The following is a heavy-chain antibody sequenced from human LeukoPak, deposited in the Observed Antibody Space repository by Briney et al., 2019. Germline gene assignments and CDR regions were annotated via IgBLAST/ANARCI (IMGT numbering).Heavy chain of an antibody. Sequence: SGGSLRLSCAASRSFFTTYGIHWACQVPGKGLEWVAMISYDGSNTLYTDSVKGRFTVSRDDSKTTVYLQMNSLRGDDTAVYHCARASGPFDYWGQGTLVTVSS. CDR2: ISYDGSNT. J-gene: IGHJ4*02. V-gene: IGHV3-30*05. CDR1: RSFFTTYG. CDR3: ARASGPFDY.